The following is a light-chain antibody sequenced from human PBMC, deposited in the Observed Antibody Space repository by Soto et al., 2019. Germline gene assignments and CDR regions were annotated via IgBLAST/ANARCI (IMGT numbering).Light chain of an antibody. J-gene: IGKJ1*01. Sequence: DIPLTQSPSSLSASVGDRVTITCRASQSVSRYLNWYQQKSGKAPKVLIYAASTLQSGVPSRFSGSGSGTDFTLTISSLQPEDFATYYCQQYNAYSPWTFGPGTKVDIK. CDR3: QQYNAYSPWT. V-gene: IGKV1-39*01. CDR2: AAS. CDR1: QSVSRY.